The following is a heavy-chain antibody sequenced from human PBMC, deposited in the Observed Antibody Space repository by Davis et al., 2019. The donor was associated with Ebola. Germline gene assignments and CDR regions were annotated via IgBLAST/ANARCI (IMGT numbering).Heavy chain of an antibody. J-gene: IGHJ6*02. CDR1: GFTFSEHY. Sequence: GESLKISCAASGFTFSEHYMDWVRQAPAQGLEWVGRIRNKANSYTTEYAASVKGRFTISRDESKNSLYLKMNSLKTEDTAVYYCARGGTGSTGGMDVWGQGTTVTVSS. D-gene: IGHD1-1*01. CDR2: IRNKANSYTT. CDR3: ARGGTGSTGGMDV. V-gene: IGHV3-72*01.